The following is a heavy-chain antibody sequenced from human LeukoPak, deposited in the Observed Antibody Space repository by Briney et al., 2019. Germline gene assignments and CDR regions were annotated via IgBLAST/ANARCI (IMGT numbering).Heavy chain of an antibody. Sequence: AASLKVSCKASGYTFTSYYMQWVRQAPRQGLEWMGIINPSGGSTSYAQKFQGRVTMTRDTSTSTVYMELSSLRSEDTAVYYCAREGAIIAVAGTGFAYWGQGTLVTVSS. CDR3: AREGAIIAVAGTGFAY. CDR1: GYTFTSYY. J-gene: IGHJ4*02. D-gene: IGHD6-19*01. V-gene: IGHV1-46*03. CDR2: INPSGGST.